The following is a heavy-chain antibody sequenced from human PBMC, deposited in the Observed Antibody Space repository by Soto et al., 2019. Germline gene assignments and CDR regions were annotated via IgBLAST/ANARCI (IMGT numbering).Heavy chain of an antibody. J-gene: IGHJ6*02. CDR3: VRTIWAVAGGMDV. V-gene: IGHV3-53*01. D-gene: IGHD6-19*01. Sequence: PGGSLRLSCSASGFNVSRHYMTWVRQAPGRGLEWVSVIYPDASKYYTESVKGRFTISRDNAKEMVYLQMDRLTAGDTAVYYCVRTIWAVAGGMDVWGQGTMVTVSS. CDR2: IYPDASK. CDR1: GFNVSRHY.